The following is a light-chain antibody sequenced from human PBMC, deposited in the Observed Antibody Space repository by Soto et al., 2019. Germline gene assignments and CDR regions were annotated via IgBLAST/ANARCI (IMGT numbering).Light chain of an antibody. J-gene: IGLJ1*01. Sequence: QSVLTQPASVSGSPGQSITISCTGTSSDVGAYNYVSWYQQHPAKIPKLMIYHVSNRPSGVSDRFSGSKSGNTASLTISGLQAEDEADYYCSYYTTSSTYVFGTGTKVPV. CDR1: SSDVGAYNY. V-gene: IGLV2-14*01. CDR3: SYYTTSSTYV. CDR2: HVS.